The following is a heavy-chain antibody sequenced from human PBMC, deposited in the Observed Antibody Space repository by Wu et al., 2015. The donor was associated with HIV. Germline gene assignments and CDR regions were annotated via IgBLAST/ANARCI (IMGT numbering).Heavy chain of an antibody. CDR3: ARDSNAKAVANTGGTY. CDR2: VDPEDGET. CDR1: GYTFIDQY. Sequence: EVHLVQSGAEVKKPGATVKISCKVSGYTFIDQYMHWVQQAPGKGLEWMGLVDPEDGETIYAEKFQGRVTITADTSTDTAYMELSSLRSDDTAVYYCARDSNAKAVANTGGTYWGQGTLVTVSS. V-gene: IGHV1-69-2*01. J-gene: IGHJ4*02. D-gene: IGHD6-19*01.